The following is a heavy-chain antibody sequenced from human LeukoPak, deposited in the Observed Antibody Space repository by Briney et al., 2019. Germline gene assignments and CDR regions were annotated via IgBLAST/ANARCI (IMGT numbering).Heavy chain of an antibody. D-gene: IGHD4-17*01. CDR3: ARARYGDYDY. J-gene: IGHJ4*02. CDR1: GGSISGYY. CDR2: IYYSGST. Sequence: SETLSLTCSVSGGSISGYYWSWIRQPPGKGLEWIGYIYYSGSTRYNPSLKSRVIMTADTSKNQFSLKLSSVTAADTAVYYCARARYGDYDYWGQGTLVTVSS. V-gene: IGHV4-59*12.